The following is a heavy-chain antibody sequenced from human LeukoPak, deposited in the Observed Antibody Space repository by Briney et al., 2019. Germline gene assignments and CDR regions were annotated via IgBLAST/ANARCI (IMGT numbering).Heavy chain of an antibody. CDR3: AREVGYYDSSGYYRYYYYYYGMDV. CDR2: INHSGST. Sequence: PSETLSLTCAVYGGSFSGYYWSWIRQPPGKGLEWIGEINHSGSTNYNPSLKSRVTISVDTSKNQFSLKLSSVTAADTAVYYCAREVGYYDSSGYYRYYYYYYGMDVWGQGTTVTVSS. CDR1: GGSFSGYY. V-gene: IGHV4-34*01. D-gene: IGHD3-22*01. J-gene: IGHJ6*02.